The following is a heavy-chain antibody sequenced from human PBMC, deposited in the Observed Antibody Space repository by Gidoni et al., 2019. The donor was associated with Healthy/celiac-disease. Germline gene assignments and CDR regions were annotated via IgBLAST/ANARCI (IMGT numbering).Heavy chain of an antibody. CDR2: ISVNSGSI. Sequence: EVQLVESGGGLVQPGRSLRLSLSCSVFTFDYYSMHWVRQPPGKGLEGVSGISVNSGSIGYADSVKGRFTISRDNAKNSLYLQMNSLRAEDTALYYCAKAYSSGSYYYYYGMDVWGQGTTVTVSS. D-gene: IGHD6-19*01. CDR1: VFTFDYYS. V-gene: IGHV3-9*01. CDR3: AKAYSSGSYYYYYGMDV. J-gene: IGHJ6*02.